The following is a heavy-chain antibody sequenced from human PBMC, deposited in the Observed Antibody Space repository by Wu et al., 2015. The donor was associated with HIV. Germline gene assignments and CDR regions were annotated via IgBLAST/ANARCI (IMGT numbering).Heavy chain of an antibody. CDR1: GYTFTGYF. D-gene: IGHD6-6*01. CDR2: INLNSGAT. V-gene: IGHV1-2*02. J-gene: IGHJ6*03. CDR3: ARLGYSSSSVQYYYYMDV. Sequence: VQLVQSGAEVKKPGAPVKVSCKASGYTFTGYFMHWVRLAPGQGLEWMGWINLNSGATNYAQKFQGRVTMTRDTSISTAYMELNRMRSDDTAVFYCARLGYSSSSVQYYYYMDVWGKGTAVTVSS.